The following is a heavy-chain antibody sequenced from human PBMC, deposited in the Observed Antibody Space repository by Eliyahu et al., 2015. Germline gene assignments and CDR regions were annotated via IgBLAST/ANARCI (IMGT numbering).Heavy chain of an antibody. V-gene: IGHV4-59*01. CDR2: IYYSGST. CDR3: ARDPGIVGGEPTYGMDV. CDR1: GGSISSSY. D-gene: IGHD1-26*01. J-gene: IGHJ6*02. Sequence: QVQLQESGPGLVKPSETLSLTCTVSGGSISSSYWSWIRQPPGKGLEWIGYIYYSGSTNYNPSLKSRVTISVDTSKNQFSLKLSSVTAADTAVYYCARDPGIVGGEPTYGMDVWGQGITVTVSS.